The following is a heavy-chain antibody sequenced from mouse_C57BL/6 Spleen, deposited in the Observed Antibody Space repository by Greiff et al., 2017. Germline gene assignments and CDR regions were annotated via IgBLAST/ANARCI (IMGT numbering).Heavy chain of an antibody. Sequence: VQLQQSGAELVKPGASVKISFTTYPIAWMKQNHGKSLEWIGNFHPYNDDTKDNEKFKGKPTLTVEKSSSTVYLELSRLTSDDSAVYYCARRGNRDVYFDYWGQGTTLTVSS. D-gene: IGHD2-1*01. CDR2: FHPYNDDT. CDR3: ARRGNRDVYFDY. V-gene: IGHV1-47*01. J-gene: IGHJ2*01. CDR1: TTYP.